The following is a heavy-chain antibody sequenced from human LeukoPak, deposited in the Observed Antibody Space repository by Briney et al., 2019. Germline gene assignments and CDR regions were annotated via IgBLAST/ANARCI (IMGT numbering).Heavy chain of an antibody. V-gene: IGHV4-59*01. Sequence: SETLSLTCTVSGGPISSYYWSWIRQPPGKGLEWIGYIYYSGSTNYNPSLKSRVTISVDTSKNQFSLKLSSVTAADTAVYYCARGREDCGGDCYSVAFDIWGQGTMVTVSS. J-gene: IGHJ3*02. CDR2: IYYSGST. CDR1: GGPISSYY. CDR3: ARGREDCGGDCYSVAFDI. D-gene: IGHD2-21*02.